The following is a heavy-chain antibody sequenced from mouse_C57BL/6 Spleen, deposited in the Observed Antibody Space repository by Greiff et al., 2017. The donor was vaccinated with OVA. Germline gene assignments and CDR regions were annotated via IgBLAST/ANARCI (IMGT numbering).Heavy chain of an antibody. CDR1: GYTFTSYW. V-gene: IGHV1-7*01. CDR3: ARYYYDYDDGFAY. CDR2: INPSSGYT. D-gene: IGHD2-4*01. Sequence: VQLQQSGAELAKPGASVKLSCKASGYTFTSYWMHWVKQRPGQGLEWIGYINPSSGYTKYNQKFKDKAPLTADKSSSTAYMQLSSLTYEDSAVYYCARYYYDYDDGFAYWGQGTLVTVSA. J-gene: IGHJ3*01.